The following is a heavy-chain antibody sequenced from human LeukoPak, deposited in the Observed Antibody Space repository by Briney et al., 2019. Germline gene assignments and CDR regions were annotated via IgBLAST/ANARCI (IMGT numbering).Heavy chain of an antibody. CDR3: ARFGSGWYYFDY. CDR2: INHSGST. J-gene: IGHJ4*02. D-gene: IGHD6-19*01. Sequence: SETLSLTCAVYGGSFSGYYWSWIRQRPGKGLEWIGEINHSGSTNYNPSLKSRVTISVDTSKNQFSLKLSSVTAADTAVYYCARFGSGWYYFDYWGQGTLVTVSS. V-gene: IGHV4-34*01. CDR1: GGSFSGYY.